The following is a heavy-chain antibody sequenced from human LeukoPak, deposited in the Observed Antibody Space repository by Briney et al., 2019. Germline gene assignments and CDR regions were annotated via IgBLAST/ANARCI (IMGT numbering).Heavy chain of an antibody. D-gene: IGHD5-18*01. CDR2: INPNSGGT. CDR3: ARDTSVDTAMVFDS. V-gene: IGHV1-2*02. J-gene: IGHJ4*02. CDR1: GYTFTGYY. Sequence: ASVKVSCKASGYTFTGYYMHWVRQAPGQGLEWMGWINPNSGGTKYAQKFQGRVTMTRDTSISTAYMELSRLRSDDTAVYYCARDTSVDTAMVFDSWGQGTLVTVSS.